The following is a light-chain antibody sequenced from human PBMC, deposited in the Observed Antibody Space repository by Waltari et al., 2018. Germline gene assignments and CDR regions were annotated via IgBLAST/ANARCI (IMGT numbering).Light chain of an antibody. CDR2: EVT. V-gene: IGLV2-14*01. Sequence: QSALTQPASVSGSPGQSITIFCTGPANDVGGYNLVSWYQHHPGKAPKLIIYEVTKPPSGVSPRFSGSKSGNTASLTISGLQAEDAADYYSPSYTGSRTYVFGTGTKVTVL. CDR3: PSYTGSRTYV. J-gene: IGLJ1*01. CDR1: ANDVGGYNL.